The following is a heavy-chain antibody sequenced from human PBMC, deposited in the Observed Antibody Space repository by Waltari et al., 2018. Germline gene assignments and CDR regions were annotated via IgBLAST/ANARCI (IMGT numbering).Heavy chain of an antibody. J-gene: IGHJ4*02. CDR3: ARPFTAGYVWGY. Sequence: QVHLVQSGAEVKKPGTSVKVSCEASGYNFMEYPIHWVRQAPGQSLEWMGWINAGRDKTMYSQKFQGRVTISRDASASTVYMELTSLTPEDTSTYYCARPFTAGYVWGYWGQGTLVTVSS. D-gene: IGHD3-16*01. CDR2: INAGRDKT. V-gene: IGHV1-3*01. CDR1: GYNFMEYP.